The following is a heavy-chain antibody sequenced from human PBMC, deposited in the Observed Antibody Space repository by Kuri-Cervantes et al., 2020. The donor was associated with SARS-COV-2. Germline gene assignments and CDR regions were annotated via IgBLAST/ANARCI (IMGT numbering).Heavy chain of an antibody. CDR3: ARAAENIYQLEPFDY. J-gene: IGHJ4*02. CDR1: GGSISSSSYY. D-gene: IGHD1-1*01. Sequence: SETLSLTCTVSGGSISSSSYYWGWIRQPPGKGLEWIGSIYYSGSTYYNPSLKSRVTISVDTSKNQFSLKLSSVTAADTAVYYCARAAENIYQLEPFDYWGQGTLVTVSS. CDR2: IYYSGST. V-gene: IGHV4-39*07.